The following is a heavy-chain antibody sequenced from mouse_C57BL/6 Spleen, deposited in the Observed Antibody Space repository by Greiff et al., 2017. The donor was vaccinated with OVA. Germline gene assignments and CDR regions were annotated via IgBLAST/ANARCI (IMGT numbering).Heavy chain of an antibody. CDR3: ARHGYGSSYAMDY. D-gene: IGHD1-1*01. CDR2: ISNLAYSI. J-gene: IGHJ4*01. CDR1: GFTFSDYG. Sequence: DVMLVESGGGLVQPGGSLKLSCAASGFTFSDYGMAWVRQAPRKGPEWVAFISNLAYSIYYADTVTGRFTISRENAKNTLYLEMSSLRSEDTAMYYCARHGYGSSYAMDYWGQGTSVTVSS. V-gene: IGHV5-15*01.